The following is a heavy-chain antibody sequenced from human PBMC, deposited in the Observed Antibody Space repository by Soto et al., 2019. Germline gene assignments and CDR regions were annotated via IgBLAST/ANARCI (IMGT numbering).Heavy chain of an antibody. CDR1: GFTFSDSW. CDR2: IKPDESEK. J-gene: IGHJ5*02. Sequence: EVQLVESGGGLVQPGGSPRLSCTASGFTFSDSWMTWVRQAPGKGLEWVARIKPDESEKKYADSGKGRFSISRDNAKNSMYLQMDSLRGEDTAVYYCVRGGSNYASWGQGTLVTVYS. CDR3: VRGGSNYAS. V-gene: IGHV3-7*01. D-gene: IGHD4-4*01.